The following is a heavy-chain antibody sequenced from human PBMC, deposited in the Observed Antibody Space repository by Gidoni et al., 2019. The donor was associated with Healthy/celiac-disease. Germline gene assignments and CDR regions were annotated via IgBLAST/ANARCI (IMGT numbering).Heavy chain of an antibody. V-gene: IGHV3-33*01. Sequence: QVQLVESGGGVVQPGRSLRLSCAASGCPFSSYGMHWVRQAPGKGLEWVAVRWYDGSNKYYADSVKGRFTISRDNSKNTLYLQMNSLRAEDTAVYYCARGDPGYSISQWSYWGQGTLVTVSS. CDR1: GCPFSSYG. J-gene: IGHJ4*02. CDR3: ARGDPGYSISQWSY. CDR2: RWYDGSNK. D-gene: IGHD6-13*01.